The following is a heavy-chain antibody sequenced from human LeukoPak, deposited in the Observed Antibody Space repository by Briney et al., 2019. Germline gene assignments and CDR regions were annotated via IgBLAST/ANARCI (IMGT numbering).Heavy chain of an antibody. CDR1: GFTFSSCI. D-gene: IGHD3-10*01. CDR3: AIDSWELRGY. Sequence: GGSLRLSCAASGFTFSSCIMHWVRQAPGKGLEWVAVISYDGSNKYYADSVKGRFTISRDNAKSSLYLQMNSLRAEDTAVYYCAIDSWELRGYWGQGTLVTVSS. J-gene: IGHJ4*02. V-gene: IGHV3-30-3*01. CDR2: ISYDGSNK.